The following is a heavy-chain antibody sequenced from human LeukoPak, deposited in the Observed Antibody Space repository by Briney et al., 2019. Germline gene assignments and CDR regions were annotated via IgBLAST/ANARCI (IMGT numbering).Heavy chain of an antibody. CDR3: ARTGGAGFDP. D-gene: IGHD2-21*01. V-gene: IGHV3-21*04. CDR1: GFSFGSYS. Sequence: PGGSLRLSCAASGFSFGSYSMNWVRQTPGRGLEWLSFISTTGTFIKYADSVRGRFNVSRDNAKNSLYLHMNALRVEDTATYYCARTGGAGFDPWGQGTLVIVSS. CDR2: ISTTGTFI. J-gene: IGHJ5*02.